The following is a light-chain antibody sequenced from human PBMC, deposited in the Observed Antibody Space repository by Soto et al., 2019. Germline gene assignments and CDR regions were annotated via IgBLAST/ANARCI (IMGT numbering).Light chain of an antibody. CDR3: CSYASSTTYV. CDR2: EGT. Sequence: QSVLTQPASVSGXPXXXXTXSCTXTSXDVGSYNLVSWYQQHPGKAPKLMIYEGTKRPSGVSDRFSGSRSGNTASLTISGLQAEDEADYYCCSYASSTTYVFGTGTKLTVL. J-gene: IGLJ1*01. V-gene: IGLV2-23*01. CDR1: SXDVGSYNL.